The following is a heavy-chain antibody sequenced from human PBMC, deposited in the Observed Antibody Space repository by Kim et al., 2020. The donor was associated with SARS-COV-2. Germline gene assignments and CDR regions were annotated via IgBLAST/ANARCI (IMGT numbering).Heavy chain of an antibody. Sequence: SETLSLTCTVSGGSISSSSYYWGWIRQPPGKGLEWIGSIYYSGSTYYNPSLKSRVTISVDTSKNQFSLKLSSVTAADTAVYYCARDGLRYFGNDYWGQGTLVTVSS. J-gene: IGHJ4*02. CDR3: ARDGLRYFGNDY. V-gene: IGHV4-39*07. CDR2: IYYSGST. D-gene: IGHD3-9*01. CDR1: GGSISSSSYY.